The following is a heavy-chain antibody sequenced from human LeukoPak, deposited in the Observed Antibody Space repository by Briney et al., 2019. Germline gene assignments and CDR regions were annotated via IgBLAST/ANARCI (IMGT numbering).Heavy chain of an antibody. J-gene: IGHJ4*02. CDR1: GFTFSSYA. CDR2: ISYDGSNK. D-gene: IGHD4-17*01. CDR3: AKDLMTTVTPSPFDY. V-gene: IGHV3-30-3*01. Sequence: GGSLRLSCAASGFTFSSYAMHWVRQAPGKGLEWVAVISYDGSNKYYADSVKGRFTISRDNSKNTLYLQMNSLRAEDTAVYYCAKDLMTTVTPSPFDYWGQGTLVTVSS.